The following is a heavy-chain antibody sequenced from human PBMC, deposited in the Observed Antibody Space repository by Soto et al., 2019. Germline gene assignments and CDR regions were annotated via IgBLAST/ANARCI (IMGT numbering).Heavy chain of an antibody. V-gene: IGHV3-21*01. D-gene: IGHD6-13*01. CDR3: ERRLSGAAAYYFDY. CDR2: ISSSSSYI. J-gene: IGHJ4*02. CDR1: GFTFSSYS. Sequence: EVQLVESGGGLVKPGGSLRLSCAASGFTFSSYSMNWVRQAPGKGLEWVSSISSSSSYIYYADSVKGRFTISRDNAKNSLYLQMNSLRAEDTAVYYCERRLSGAAAYYFDYWGQGTLVTVSS.